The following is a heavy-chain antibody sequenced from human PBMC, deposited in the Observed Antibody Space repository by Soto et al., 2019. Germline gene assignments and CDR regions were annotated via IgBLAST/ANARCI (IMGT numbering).Heavy chain of an antibody. CDR1: GFTFSTYG. CDR3: ANEPTKYRGGWYFDD. Sequence: QVQLVESGGGVVQPGRSLRLSCAASGFTFSTYGMHWVRQAPGKGLEWVAVISFDGKVAYYADFVKGRFTISRDNSKNTLQLQMNGLRAEDTAVYYCANEPTKYRGGWYFDDWGQGTLVTVSS. J-gene: IGHJ4*02. CDR2: ISFDGKVA. D-gene: IGHD6-19*01. V-gene: IGHV3-30*18.